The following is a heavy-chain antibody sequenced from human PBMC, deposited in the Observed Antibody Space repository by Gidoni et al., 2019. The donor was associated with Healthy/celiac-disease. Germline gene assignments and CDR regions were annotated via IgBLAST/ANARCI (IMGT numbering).Heavy chain of an antibody. CDR2: IDPSDSYT. CDR3: ARSGGRGADEDY. J-gene: IGHJ4*02. D-gene: IGHD3-10*01. V-gene: IGHV5-10-1*01. CDR1: GYSFTSYW. Sequence: EVQLVQSGAAVKKPGESLRISCRGSGYSFTSYWISWVRQMPGKGMEWMGRIDPSDSYTNYSPSFQGHVTISADKSISTAYLQWSSLKASDTAMYYCARSGGRGADEDYWGQGTLVTVSS.